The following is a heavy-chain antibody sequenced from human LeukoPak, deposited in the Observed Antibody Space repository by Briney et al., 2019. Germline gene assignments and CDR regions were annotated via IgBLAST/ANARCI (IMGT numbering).Heavy chain of an antibody. Sequence: GGSLRLSCAASGFTFSSYWMSWVRQAPGKGLEWVANIKQDGSEKYYVDSVRGRFTISRDNAKNSLYLQMNSLRAEDTAVYYCAGGAYGDYFNYWGQGTLVTVSS. CDR1: GFTFSSYW. CDR2: IKQDGSEK. V-gene: IGHV3-7*04. D-gene: IGHD4-17*01. J-gene: IGHJ4*02. CDR3: AGGAYGDYFNY.